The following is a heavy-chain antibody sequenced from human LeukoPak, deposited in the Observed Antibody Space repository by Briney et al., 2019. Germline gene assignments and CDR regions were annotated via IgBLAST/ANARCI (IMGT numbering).Heavy chain of an antibody. D-gene: IGHD1-14*01. J-gene: IGHJ3*02. CDR2: ISAYNGNT. CDR1: GYTFTSYG. CDR3: ARDGTDALKI. V-gene: IGHV1-18*01. Sequence: ASVKVSCKASGYTFTSYGISGARQAPGQGLEWMGWISAYNGNTNYAQKLQGRVTMTTDTSTSTAHMEMRSLKSDDTEVHYCARDGTDALKILGKGPIVNVSS.